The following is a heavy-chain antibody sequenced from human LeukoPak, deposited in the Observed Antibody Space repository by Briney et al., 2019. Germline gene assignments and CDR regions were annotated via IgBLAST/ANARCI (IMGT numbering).Heavy chain of an antibody. CDR2: ISAYNGNT. J-gene: IGHJ4*02. CDR3: ATSWAD. Sequence: QGLEWMGWISAYNGNTNYAQKLQGRVTMTADTSTSTAYMELRSLRSDDTAVYYCATSWADWGQGTLVTVSS. V-gene: IGHV1-18*01. D-gene: IGHD2-2*01.